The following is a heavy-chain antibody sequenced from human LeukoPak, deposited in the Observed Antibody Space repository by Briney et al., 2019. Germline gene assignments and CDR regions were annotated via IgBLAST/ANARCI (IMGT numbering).Heavy chain of an antibody. J-gene: IGHJ4*02. Sequence: GGSLRLSCAASGFTFSSYAMSWVRQAPGKGLEWVGFIRSKAYGGTTDYAASVKGRFTISRDDSKSIAYLQMNSLKTEDTAVYYCTTAGFDYWGQGTLVTVSS. V-gene: IGHV3-49*04. D-gene: IGHD2-21*02. CDR3: TTAGFDY. CDR1: GFTFSSYA. CDR2: IRSKAYGGTT.